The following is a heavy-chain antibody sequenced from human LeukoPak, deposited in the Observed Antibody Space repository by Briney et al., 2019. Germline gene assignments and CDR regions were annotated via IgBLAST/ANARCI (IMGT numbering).Heavy chain of an antibody. Sequence: ASVKVSCKASGYTFTNYYMHWVRQAPGQGLEWMGIINPSGGTTTYAHKFQDRVTMTRDTSTSTVYMEVSSLRPEDTAVYYCARPTSIIPASNVYYYYYAMDVWGQGTRSPSP. CDR2: INPSGGTT. CDR3: ARPTSIIPASNVYYYYYAMDV. D-gene: IGHD2-2*01. J-gene: IGHJ6*02. CDR1: GYTFTNYY. V-gene: IGHV1-46*01.